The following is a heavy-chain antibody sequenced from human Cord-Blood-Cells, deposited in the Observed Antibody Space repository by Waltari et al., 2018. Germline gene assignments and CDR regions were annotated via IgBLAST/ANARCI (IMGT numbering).Heavy chain of an antibody. CDR1: GGSFGGYY. J-gene: IGHJ4*02. V-gene: IGHV4-34*01. Sequence: QVQLQQWGAGLLKPSETLSLTCAVYGGSFGGYYWSWIRQPPGKGLEWIGEINHSGSTNYNPSLKSRVTISVDTSKNQFSLKLSSVTAADTAVYYCARGLGSSSSEDYWGQGTLVTVSS. CDR3: ARGLGSSSSEDY. D-gene: IGHD6-6*01. CDR2: INHSGST.